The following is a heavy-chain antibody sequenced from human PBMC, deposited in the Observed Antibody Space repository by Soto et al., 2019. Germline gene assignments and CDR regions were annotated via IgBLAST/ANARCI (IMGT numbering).Heavy chain of an antibody. Sequence: SLRLSCAASGLSFSNNGMHWVRQAPGKGLEWVAIISYDGSKKFYADSVKGRFTISRDNSKNTLYLQMNSLRVEDTAVYYCAKDRVESGLGEIDYWGHRTLVTVPS. CDR1: GLSFSNNG. V-gene: IGHV3-30*18. D-gene: IGHD3-16*01. CDR2: ISYDGSKK. CDR3: AKDRVESGLGEIDY. J-gene: IGHJ4*01.